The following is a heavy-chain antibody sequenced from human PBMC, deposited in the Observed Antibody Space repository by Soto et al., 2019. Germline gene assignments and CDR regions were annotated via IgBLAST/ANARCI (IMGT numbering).Heavy chain of an antibody. CDR3: ARVLGEDSSGYMFDP. V-gene: IGHV4-30-4*01. Sequence: TLSLTCTVSGGSISSGDYYWSWIRQPPGKGLEWIGYIYYSGSTYYNPSLKSRVTISVDTSKNQFSLKLSSVTAADTAVYYCARVLGEDSSGYMFDPWGQGTLVTVSS. CDR2: IYYSGST. D-gene: IGHD3-22*01. CDR1: GGSISSGDYY. J-gene: IGHJ5*02.